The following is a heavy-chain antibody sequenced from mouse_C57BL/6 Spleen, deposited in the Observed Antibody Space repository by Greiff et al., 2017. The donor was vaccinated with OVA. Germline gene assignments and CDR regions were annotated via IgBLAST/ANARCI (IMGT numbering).Heavy chain of an antibody. D-gene: IGHD2-10*01. CDR3: ARIAYYDYAMDD. J-gene: IGHJ4*01. CDR2: IHPNSGST. V-gene: IGHV1-64*01. Sequence: QVQLQQPGAELVKPGASVKLSCKASGYTFTSYWMHWVKQRPGQGLEWIGMIHPNSGSTNYNEKFKSKATLTVDKSSSTAYMQLSSLTSEDSAVYYCARIAYYDYAMDDWGKGTSVTVSS. CDR1: GYTFTSYW.